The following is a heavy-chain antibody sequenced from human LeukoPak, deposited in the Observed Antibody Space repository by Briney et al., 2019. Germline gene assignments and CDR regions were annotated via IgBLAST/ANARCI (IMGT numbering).Heavy chain of an antibody. CDR3: ARHHGSSPKAFDI. D-gene: IGHD2-2*03. CDR2: IYPGDSDT. V-gene: IGHV5-51*01. J-gene: IGHJ3*02. CDR1: GYSFTSYW. Sequence: GESLKISFKGSGYSFTSYWIGWVRPMPGKGLEWMGIIYPGDSDTRYSPSFQGQVTISADKSISTAYLQWSSLKASDTAMYYCARHHGSSPKAFDIWGQGTMVTVSS.